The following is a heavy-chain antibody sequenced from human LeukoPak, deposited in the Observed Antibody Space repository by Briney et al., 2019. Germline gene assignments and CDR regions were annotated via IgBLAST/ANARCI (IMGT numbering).Heavy chain of an antibody. J-gene: IGHJ4*02. V-gene: IGHV3-30*03. CDR2: ISYDGSNK. Sequence: GGSLRLSCAASGFTFSSYGMHWVRQAPGKGLEWVAVISYDGSNKYYADSVKGRFTISRDNSKNTLYLQMNSLRAKDTAVYYCARLLGYCSSTSCYDGDFDYWGQGTLVTVSS. CDR3: ARLLGYCSSTSCYDGDFDY. CDR1: GFTFSSYG. D-gene: IGHD2-2*01.